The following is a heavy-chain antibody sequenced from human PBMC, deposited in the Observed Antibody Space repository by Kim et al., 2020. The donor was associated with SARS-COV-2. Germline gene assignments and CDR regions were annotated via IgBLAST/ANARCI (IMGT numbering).Heavy chain of an antibody. CDR2: TYYRSKWYN. V-gene: IGHV6-1*01. D-gene: IGHD5-18*01. J-gene: IGHJ6*02. CDR1: GDSVSSNSAA. Sequence: SQTLSLTCAISGDSVSSNSAAWNWLRQSPSRGLEWLGRTYYRSKWYNDYAVSVKSRITINPDTSKNQFSLQLNSVTPEDTAVYYCARDGWMQLWLFSYGMDVWGQGTTVTVSS. CDR3: ARDGWMQLWLFSYGMDV.